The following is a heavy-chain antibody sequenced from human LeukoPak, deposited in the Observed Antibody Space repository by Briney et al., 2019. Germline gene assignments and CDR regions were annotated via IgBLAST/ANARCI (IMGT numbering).Heavy chain of an antibody. J-gene: IGHJ3*02. Sequence: ASVKVSCKVSGYTLTELSMHWVRQAPGQGLEWMGIINPSGGSTNYAQKFQGRVTMTSDTSTSTVYMELSSLRSEDTAVYYCARAAMSVVKTYDHDAFDIWGQGTMVTVSS. CDR1: GYTLTELS. CDR2: INPSGGST. V-gene: IGHV1-46*01. D-gene: IGHD5-12*01. CDR3: ARAAMSVVKTYDHDAFDI.